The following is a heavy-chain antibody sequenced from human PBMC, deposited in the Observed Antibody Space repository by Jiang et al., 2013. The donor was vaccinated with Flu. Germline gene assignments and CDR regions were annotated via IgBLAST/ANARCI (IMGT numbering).Heavy chain of an antibody. D-gene: IGHD2-2*01. CDR1: GGSFSGYY. CDR3: ARRRVPAARVFDY. CDR2: INHSGST. V-gene: IGHV4-34*01. Sequence: GLVKPSETLSLTCAVYGGSFSGYYWSWIRQPPGKGLEWIGEINHSGSTNYNPSLKSRVTISVDTSKNQFSLKLSSVTAADTAVYYCARRRVPAARVFDYWGQGTLVTVSS. J-gene: IGHJ4*02.